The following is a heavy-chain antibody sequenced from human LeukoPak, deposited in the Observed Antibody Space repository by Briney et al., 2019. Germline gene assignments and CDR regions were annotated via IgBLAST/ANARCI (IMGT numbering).Heavy chain of an antibody. D-gene: IGHD1-20*01. Sequence: GGSLRLSCAASGFTFSNAWMTWVRQAPGKGLEWFGRIKSKTDVGTTDYAAPVKGRFTISRDDSKNTLYLQMNSLKTEDTAVYYCSALTYNWNAALYYWGQGALVTVSS. V-gene: IGHV3-15*01. CDR3: SALTYNWNAALYY. CDR1: GFTFSNAW. J-gene: IGHJ4*02. CDR2: IKSKTDVGTT.